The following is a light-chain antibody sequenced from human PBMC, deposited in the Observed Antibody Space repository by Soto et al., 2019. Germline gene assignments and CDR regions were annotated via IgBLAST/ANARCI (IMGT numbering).Light chain of an antibody. J-gene: IGKJ1*01. CDR3: QQYNSYPWT. Sequence: DIQMTQSPSSVSASVGDSVTITCRASQGISTRLAWYQQKPGKAPKVRVYAASTLQSGVPSRFSGSGSGTDFTLTISSLQPDDFATYYCQQYNSYPWTFGQGTKVEIK. CDR2: AAS. CDR1: QGISTR. V-gene: IGKV1-12*01.